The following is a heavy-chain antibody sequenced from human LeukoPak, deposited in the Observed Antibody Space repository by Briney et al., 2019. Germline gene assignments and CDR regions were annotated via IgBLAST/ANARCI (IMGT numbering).Heavy chain of an antibody. J-gene: IGHJ5*02. D-gene: IGHD1-26*01. CDR2: IRFDGGNK. Sequence: QTGGSLRLSCAASGLTLSNYGMHWVRQTPGKGLEWVAFIRFDGGNKYYADSVKGRFTISRDNSKNTLYLKMNSLRTEDSAVYYCAKREGGSPNWFDPWGQGTLVTVSS. CDR3: AKREGGSPNWFDP. V-gene: IGHV3-30*02. CDR1: GLTLSNYG.